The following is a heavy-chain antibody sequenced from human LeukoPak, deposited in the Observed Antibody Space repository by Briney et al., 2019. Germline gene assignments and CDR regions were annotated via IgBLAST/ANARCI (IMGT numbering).Heavy chain of an antibody. CDR1: GFTFSSYG. Sequence: GGSLRLSCAASGFTFSSYGMHWVRQAPGKGLEWVAVISYDGSNKYYADSVKGRFTISRDNSKESVYLQMNSLRDEDTAVYYCVRESGHYSDNSGFYPWGQGTLVTVSS. V-gene: IGHV3-30*03. CDR3: VRESGHYSDNSGFYP. CDR2: ISYDGSNK. D-gene: IGHD3-22*01. J-gene: IGHJ5*02.